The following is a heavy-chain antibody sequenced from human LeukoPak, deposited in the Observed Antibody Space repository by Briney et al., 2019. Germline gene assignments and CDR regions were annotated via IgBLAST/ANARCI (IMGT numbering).Heavy chain of an antibody. CDR1: GGTFSSSV. CDR2: IIPIFGTA. CDR3: ARARGIGGYSYLTGWFDL. J-gene: IGHJ5*02. Sequence: SVKLSCKAFGGTFSSSVVSWVPQAPGQGLEWMGGIIPIFGTANYAQKFQGRVKITADESTSTAYMELSSLRSEDTAVYYCARARGIGGYSYLTGWFDLWGQGNLVTVSA. D-gene: IGHD5-18*01. V-gene: IGHV1-69*13.